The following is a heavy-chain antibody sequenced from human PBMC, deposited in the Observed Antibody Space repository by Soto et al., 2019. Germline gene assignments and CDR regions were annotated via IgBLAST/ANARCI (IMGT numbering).Heavy chain of an antibody. CDR2: ISGSGSPT. Sequence: GGSLRLSCAASGFTFSSYAMTWVRQAPGRGLEWVSAISGSGSPTYYADSVKGRFTISRDNAKNSLYLQMNSLRAEDTAVYYCARSHLYYDSSGYPDYWGQGTLVTVSS. V-gene: IGHV3-23*01. CDR3: ARSHLYYDSSGYPDY. D-gene: IGHD3-22*01. CDR1: GFTFSSYA. J-gene: IGHJ4*02.